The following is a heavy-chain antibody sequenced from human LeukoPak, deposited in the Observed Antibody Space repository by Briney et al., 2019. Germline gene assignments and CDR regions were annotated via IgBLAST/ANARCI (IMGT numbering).Heavy chain of an antibody. CDR2: IYYSGST. CDR3: ARDAYYYDSSCYYSNFDY. Sequence: SETLSLTCTVSGGSISSYYWSWIRQPPGKGLEWIGYIYYSGSTNYNPSLKGRVTISVDTSKNQFSLKLSSVTAADTAVYYCARDAYYYDSSCYYSNFDYWGQGTLVTVSS. D-gene: IGHD3-22*01. CDR1: GGSISSYY. V-gene: IGHV4-59*01. J-gene: IGHJ4*02.